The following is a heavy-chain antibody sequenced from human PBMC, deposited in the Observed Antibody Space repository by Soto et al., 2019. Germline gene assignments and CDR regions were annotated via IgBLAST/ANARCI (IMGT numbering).Heavy chain of an antibody. CDR3: ARDLAAGNCDY. CDR2: INAGNGNT. J-gene: IGHJ4*02. V-gene: IGHV1-3*01. CDR1: GYTFTSYA. D-gene: IGHD6-13*01. Sequence: ASVKVSCKASGYTFTSYAMHWVRQAPGQRLEWLGWINAGNGNTKYSQKFQGRVTITRDTSASTAYMELSSLRSEDTAVYYCARDLAAGNCDYWGQGTLVTVSS.